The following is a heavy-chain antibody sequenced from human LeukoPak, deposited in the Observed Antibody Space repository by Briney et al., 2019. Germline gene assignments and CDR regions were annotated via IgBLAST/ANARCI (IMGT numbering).Heavy chain of an antibody. CDR2: IIPIFGTA. J-gene: IGHJ6*02. Sequence: ASVKVSCKASGGTFSSYAISWVRQAPGQGLEWMGGIIPIFGTANYAQKFQGRVTITADESTSTAYMELSSLRSEDAAVYYCAITPTVTTTSDDYYYYGMDVWGQGTTVTVSS. CDR3: AITPTVTTTSDDYYYYGMDV. D-gene: IGHD4-17*01. CDR1: GGTFSSYA. V-gene: IGHV1-69*13.